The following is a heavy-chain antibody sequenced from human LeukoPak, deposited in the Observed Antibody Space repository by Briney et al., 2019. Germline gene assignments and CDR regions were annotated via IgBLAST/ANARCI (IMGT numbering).Heavy chain of an antibody. CDR2: IYYSGST. Sequence: SETLSLTCTVSGGSISSSSYYWGWIRQPPGKGLEWIGSIYYSGSTYYNPSLKSRVTISVDTSKNQFSLKLSSVTAADTAVYYCARGHSSGWYYFDYWGQGTLVTVSS. J-gene: IGHJ4*02. CDR3: ARGHSSGWYYFDY. D-gene: IGHD6-19*01. V-gene: IGHV4-39*07. CDR1: GGSISSSSYY.